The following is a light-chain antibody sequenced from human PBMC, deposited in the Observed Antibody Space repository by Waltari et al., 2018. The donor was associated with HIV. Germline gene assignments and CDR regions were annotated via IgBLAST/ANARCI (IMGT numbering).Light chain of an antibody. CDR1: QTVLYTSNTKNY. V-gene: IGKV4-1*01. CDR3: QQYFSTPWT. CDR2: WVS. J-gene: IGKJ1*01. Sequence: DIVMTQSPDSLAASLGERATINCKSNQTVLYTSNTKNYLAWYQQKPGQPPKLLIYWVSTRESGVPDRFSGSGSGTDFTLTIRSLQAEDVAVYYCQQYFSTPWTFGQGTKVEIK.